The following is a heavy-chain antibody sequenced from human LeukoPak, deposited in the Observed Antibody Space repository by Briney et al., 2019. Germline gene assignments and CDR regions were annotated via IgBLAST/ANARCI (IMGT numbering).Heavy chain of an antibody. CDR1: GYTFTSYG. J-gene: IGHJ3*02. Sequence: ASVKVSCKASGYTFTSYGISWVRQAPGQGLEWMGWISAYNGNTNYAQKLQGRVTMTTDTSTSTAYMELRSLRSDDTAVYYCARGIDFWSGYGRGNAFDIWGQGTMVTVSS. CDR3: ARGIDFWSGYGRGNAFDI. CDR2: ISAYNGNT. V-gene: IGHV1-18*01. D-gene: IGHD3-3*01.